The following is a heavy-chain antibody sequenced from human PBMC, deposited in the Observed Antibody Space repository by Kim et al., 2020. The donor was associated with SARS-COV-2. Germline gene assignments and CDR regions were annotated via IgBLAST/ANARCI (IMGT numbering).Heavy chain of an antibody. Sequence: GGSLRLSCAASGFTFNTYNINWVRQAPGKGLEWVSYISSNSHIKYYADSVKGRFTISRDNANNSLFLQMNSLRDEDTAVYYCAREADIYYGVDVWGQGTTVTVSS. CDR3: AREADIYYGVDV. CDR1: GFTFNTYN. CDR2: ISSNSHIK. V-gene: IGHV3-48*02. J-gene: IGHJ6*02. D-gene: IGHD2-15*01.